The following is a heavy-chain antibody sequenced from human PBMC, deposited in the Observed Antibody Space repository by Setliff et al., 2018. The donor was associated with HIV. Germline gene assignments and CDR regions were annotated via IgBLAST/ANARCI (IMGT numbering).Heavy chain of an antibody. CDR1: GFSISSDGFY. Sequence: SETLSLTCTLSGFSISSDGFYWNWIRQRPGKGLEWIGYIFGSGITYYNPSLKSRLRISIDTSANQFSVELSSVTAADTALYFCAKQRYYDGNDGFDVWGQGTMVTVSS. CDR3: AKQRYYDGNDGFDV. V-gene: IGHV4-31*03. D-gene: IGHD3-3*01. J-gene: IGHJ3*01. CDR2: IFGSGIT.